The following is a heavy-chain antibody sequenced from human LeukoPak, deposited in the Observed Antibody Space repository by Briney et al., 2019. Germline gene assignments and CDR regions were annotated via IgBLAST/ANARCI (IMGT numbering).Heavy chain of an antibody. V-gene: IGHV4-30-4*07. J-gene: IGHJ4*02. CDR2: IYYSGST. D-gene: IGHD6-19*01. Sequence: PSQTLSLTCAVSGGSISSGGYSWSWIRQPPGKGLEWIGNIYYSGSTNYNPSLKSRVTISVDTSKNQFSLRLNSVTAADTAIYYCASNKGQWLFSDWGQGTLVTVSS. CDR1: GGSISSGGYS. CDR3: ASNKGQWLFSD.